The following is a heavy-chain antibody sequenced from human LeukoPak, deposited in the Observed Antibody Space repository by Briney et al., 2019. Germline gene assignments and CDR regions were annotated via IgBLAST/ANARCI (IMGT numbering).Heavy chain of an antibody. V-gene: IGHV4-59*08. CDR3: ARHHCGGGDCYPTYYFDY. CDR1: GGSIGSSY. D-gene: IGHD2-21*02. Sequence: SETLSLTCSVSGGSIGSSYWSWIRQPPGKGLEWIGYIYYSGTTNYNPSLKSRVTISVDTSKNQFSLKLNSVTAADTAVYYCARHHCGGGDCYPTYYFDYWGQGTLVAVSS. J-gene: IGHJ4*02. CDR2: IYYSGTT.